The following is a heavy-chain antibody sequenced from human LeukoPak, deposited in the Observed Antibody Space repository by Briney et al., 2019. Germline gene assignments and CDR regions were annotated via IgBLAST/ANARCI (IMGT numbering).Heavy chain of an antibody. CDR1: GGSISSSSYY. J-gene: IGHJ5*02. V-gene: IGHV4-39*07. Sequence: SETPSLTCTVSGGSISSSSYYWGWIRQPPGKGLEWIGSIYYSGSTYYNPSLKSRVTISVDTSKNQFSLKLSSVTAADTAVYYCASWSGYSSSWYGNWFDPWGQGTLVTVSS. CDR3: ASWSGYSSSWYGNWFDP. D-gene: IGHD6-13*01. CDR2: IYYSGST.